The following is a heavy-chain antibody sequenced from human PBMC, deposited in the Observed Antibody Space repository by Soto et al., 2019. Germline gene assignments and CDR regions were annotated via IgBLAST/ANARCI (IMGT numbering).Heavy chain of an antibody. CDR3: ARVPVPGSSWYFSYYYGMDV. Sequence: GASVKVSCKASGYTFTGYYMHWVRQAPGQGLEWMGWVNPNSGGTNYAQKFQGRVTMTRDTSISTAYMELSRLRSDDTAVYYCARVPVPGSSWYFSYYYGMDVWCQGTTVTVSS. D-gene: IGHD6-13*01. CDR2: VNPNSGGT. CDR1: GYTFTGYY. V-gene: IGHV1-2*02. J-gene: IGHJ6*02.